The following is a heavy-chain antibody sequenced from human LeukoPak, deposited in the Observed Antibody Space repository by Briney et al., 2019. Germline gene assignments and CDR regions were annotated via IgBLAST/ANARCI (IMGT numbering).Heavy chain of an antibody. Sequence: SETLSLTCTVSGGSISSSSYYWGWIRQPPGKGLEWIGSIYYSGSTYYNPSLKSRVTISVDTSKNQFSLKLSSVTAADTAVYYCARSRLVVEMATIIPGDYWGQGTLVTVSS. CDR2: IYYSGST. D-gene: IGHD5-24*01. J-gene: IGHJ4*02. CDR3: ARSRLVVEMATIIPGDY. CDR1: GGSISSSSYY. V-gene: IGHV4-39*01.